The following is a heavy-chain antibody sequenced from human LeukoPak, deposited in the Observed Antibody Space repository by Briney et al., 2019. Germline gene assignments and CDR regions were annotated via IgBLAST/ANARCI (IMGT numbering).Heavy chain of an antibody. CDR2: INHSGST. V-gene: IGHV4-34*01. D-gene: IGHD3-10*01. CDR1: GGSFSGYY. J-gene: IGHJ4*02. CDR3: ARGPRYYGSGSHTPYFDY. Sequence: SETLSLTCAVYGGSFSGYYSSWIRQPPGKGLEWIGEINHSGSTNYNPSLKSRVTISVDTSKNQFSLKLSSVTAADTAVYYCARGPRYYGSGSHTPYFDYWGQGTLVTVSS.